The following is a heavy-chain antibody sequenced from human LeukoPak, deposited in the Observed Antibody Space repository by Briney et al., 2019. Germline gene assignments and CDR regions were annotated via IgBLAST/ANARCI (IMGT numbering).Heavy chain of an antibody. V-gene: IGHV3-23*01. CDR3: AKRPCSTTSCSQRHFDY. D-gene: IGHD2-2*01. Sequence: GGSLRLSCAASGLTFGSYAMSWVRQAPGKGLEWVSAISGSGGSTYYADSVKGRFTISRDNSKNTLYLQMSSLRAEDTAVYYCAKRPCSTTSCSQRHFDYWGQGTLVTVSS. CDR1: GLTFGSYA. J-gene: IGHJ4*02. CDR2: ISGSGGST.